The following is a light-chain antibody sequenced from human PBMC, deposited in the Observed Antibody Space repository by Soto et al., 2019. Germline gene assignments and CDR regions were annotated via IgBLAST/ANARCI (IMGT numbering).Light chain of an antibody. CDR2: DAS. CDR1: QTISTW. V-gene: IGKV1-5*01. CDR3: QQYNSLWT. Sequence: DIRMKQSASTLYAYVGDGVTIXCRASQTISTWLAWHQQRKGEATKLLIYDASSLESGVTSRFSGSGYGKEFNITISNLQPDDLATYDCQQYNSLWTFGQGTKVDIK. J-gene: IGKJ1*01.